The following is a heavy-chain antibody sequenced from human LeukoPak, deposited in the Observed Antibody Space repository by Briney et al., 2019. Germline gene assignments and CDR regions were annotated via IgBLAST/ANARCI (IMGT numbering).Heavy chain of an antibody. V-gene: IGHV3-7*03. D-gene: IGHD2-15*01. CDR1: GFTFRNYW. CDR3: ARDPTNGYCSGGTCSDY. Sequence: LTGGSLRLSCAASGFTFRNYWMTWVRQAPGKGLEWVANIKEDGSEKYYVGSVKDRFTISRDNAENSLSLQMNSLRAEDTAVYYCARDPTNGYCSGGTCSDYWGQGTLVTVSS. CDR2: IKEDGSEK. J-gene: IGHJ4*02.